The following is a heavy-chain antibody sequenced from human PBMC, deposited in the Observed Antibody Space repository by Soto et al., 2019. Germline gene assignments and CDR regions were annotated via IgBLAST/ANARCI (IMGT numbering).Heavy chain of an antibody. Sequence: QVQVVESGGGVVQPGRSLRLSCAASGFTFSTYGMHWVRQAPGMGLEWVAVIWYDGSHKDYADSVKGRFTISRDNSKNTLYLQMNSLGVEDTAVYYCARAVGPFDYWGQGTLVTVSS. D-gene: IGHD1-26*01. J-gene: IGHJ4*02. CDR3: ARAVGPFDY. V-gene: IGHV3-33*01. CDR2: IWYDGSHK. CDR1: GFTFSTYG.